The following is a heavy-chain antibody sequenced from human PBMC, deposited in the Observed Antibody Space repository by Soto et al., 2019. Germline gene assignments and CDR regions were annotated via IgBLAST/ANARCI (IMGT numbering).Heavy chain of an antibody. Sequence: QVQLQQWGAGLLKPSETLSLTCAVYGGFVSSGSYYWSWIRQPPGKGLEWIGEMSHSGGTHFNPSLKSRVTISVDTSKNQFSLKMSSVTATTTALYYSQRVERGTATTVVDAFDIWGPGTMVTVSS. CDR1: GGFVSSGSYY. D-gene: IGHD1-1*01. CDR3: QRVERGTATTVVDAFDI. V-gene: IGHV4-34*03. J-gene: IGHJ3*02. CDR2: MSHSGGT.